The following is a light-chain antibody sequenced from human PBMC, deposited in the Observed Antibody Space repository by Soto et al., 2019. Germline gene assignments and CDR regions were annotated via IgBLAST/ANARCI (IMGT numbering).Light chain of an antibody. J-gene: IGLJ3*02. CDR3: GTWDSSLSAVV. CDR2: ENN. CDR1: TSNIGNNY. Sequence: QSVLTQPPSVSAAPGPKVTISCSGTTSNIGNNYVSWYQHLPGTAPKLLICENNNRPSGIPDRFSGSKSGTSATLGITGFQTGDEADYYCGTWDSSLSAVVFGGGTKLTVL. V-gene: IGLV1-51*02.